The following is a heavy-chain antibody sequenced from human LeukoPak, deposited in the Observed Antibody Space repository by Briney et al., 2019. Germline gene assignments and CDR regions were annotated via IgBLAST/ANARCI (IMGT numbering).Heavy chain of an antibody. CDR3: ARDRRPGTYCDFWSGFDAFDI. Sequence: GGSLRLSCAASGFTFSSYRMTRVRQAPGKGLEWVSSISSSSSYIYYADSVKGRFTISRDNAKNSLYLQMNSLRAEDTAVYYCARDRRPGTYCDFWSGFDAFDIWGQGTTVTVSS. V-gene: IGHV3-21*01. CDR1: GFTFSSYR. CDR2: ISSSSSYI. J-gene: IGHJ3*02. D-gene: IGHD3-3*01.